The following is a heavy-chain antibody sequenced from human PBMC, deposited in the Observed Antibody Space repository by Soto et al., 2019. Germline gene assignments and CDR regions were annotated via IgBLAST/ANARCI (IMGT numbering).Heavy chain of an antibody. CDR1: GDSLNSGAYY. CDR2: IYHTGST. V-gene: IGHV4-61*03. Sequence: QVQLQESGPGLVKPSETLSLACNVSGDSLNSGAYYWTWIRQSPGRGLEWIGHIYHTGSTNYNPSLRSRLTISLDTSKNHFTLTLRSVNAVDTGVYYCARSSGGDGYSHWGQGTLVTVSS. D-gene: IGHD2-15*01. J-gene: IGHJ4*02. CDR3: ARSSGGDGYSH.